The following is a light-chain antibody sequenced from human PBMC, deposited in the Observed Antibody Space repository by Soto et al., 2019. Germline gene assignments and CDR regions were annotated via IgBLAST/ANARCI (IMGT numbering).Light chain of an antibody. Sequence: DIQMTQSPSSLSASVGDRVTITCRASQGIGNDLGWYQQQPGRAPKRLIYAASTLQSGVTSRFSGSGSGTEFPLTISSLQTEDFATYYCLQRNSYPLTFGGGTKVEIK. CDR1: QGIGND. V-gene: IGKV1-17*01. CDR2: AAS. CDR3: LQRNSYPLT. J-gene: IGKJ4*01.